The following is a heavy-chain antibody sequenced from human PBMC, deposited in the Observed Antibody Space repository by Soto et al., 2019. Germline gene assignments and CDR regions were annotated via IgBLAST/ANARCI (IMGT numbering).Heavy chain of an antibody. J-gene: IGHJ4*02. V-gene: IGHV3-23*01. CDR1: GFIFSGYA. CDR3: AKAPVIAYSWNVSHY. D-gene: IGHD1-20*01. CDR2: FIGNSGST. Sequence: VGSLLLSSVSSGFIFSGYAFCCGLQAPGGGLEWCSGFIGNSGSTYYKHSVKGRFTISGDTSKNTLYLKMNSLTAEDTAVYYFAKAPVIAYSWNVSHYWGQGTLVTVSS.